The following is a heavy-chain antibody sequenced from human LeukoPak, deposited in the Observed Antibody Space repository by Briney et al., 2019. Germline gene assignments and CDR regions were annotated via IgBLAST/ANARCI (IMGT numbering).Heavy chain of an antibody. CDR1: GYTFTNFG. CDR3: ARRENVVVVITTSPGGDY. D-gene: IGHD3-22*01. J-gene: IGHJ4*02. V-gene: IGHV1-18*01. CDR2: ITPYNGNT. Sequence: ASVKVSCKASGYTFTNFGISWVRQAPGQGLEWMGWITPYNGNTNYAQKLQGRVTPTTDTSTSTAYMELRSLRSDDTAVYYCARRENVVVVITTSPGGDYWGQGTLVTVSS.